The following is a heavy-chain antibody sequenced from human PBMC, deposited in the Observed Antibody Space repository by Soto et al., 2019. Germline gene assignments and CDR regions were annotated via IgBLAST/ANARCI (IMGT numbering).Heavy chain of an antibody. CDR1: GLTVSSSY. Sequence: GGSLRLSCAASGLTVSSSYMSWVRQAPGKGLQWVSVIYSAGSTYYANSVKGRFTISRDISTNMVYLQMSSLTDEDTAVYYCASAREPEYSSATFFDIWGQGALVTVSS. J-gene: IGHJ4*02. CDR2: IYSAGST. CDR3: ASAREPEYSSATFFDI. D-gene: IGHD5-18*01. V-gene: IGHV3-53*01.